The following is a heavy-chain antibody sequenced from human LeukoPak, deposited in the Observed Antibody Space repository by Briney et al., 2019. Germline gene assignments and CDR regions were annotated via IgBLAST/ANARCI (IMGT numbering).Heavy chain of an antibody. CDR1: GFTFSSIA. V-gene: IGHV3-66*01. J-gene: IGHJ4*02. CDR2: IYSGGST. D-gene: IGHD4-23*01. CDR3: ARDFGGNPTFDY. Sequence: GGSLRLSCAASGFTFSSIAMTWVRQAPGKGLEWVSVIYSGGSTYYADSVKGRFTISRDNSKDTLYLQMNSLRAEDTAVYYCARDFGGNPTFDYWGQGTLVTVSS.